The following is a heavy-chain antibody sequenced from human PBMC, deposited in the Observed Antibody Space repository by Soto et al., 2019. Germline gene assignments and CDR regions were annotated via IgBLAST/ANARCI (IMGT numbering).Heavy chain of an antibody. J-gene: IGHJ4*02. V-gene: IGHV4-34*01. CDR3: ARGQRYFDWLLWAFDY. Sequence: QVQLQQWGAGLLKPPETLSLTCAVYGGSFSGYYWSWIRQPPGKGLEWIGEINHSGSTNYNPSLKSRVTISVDTSKNQFSLKLSSVTAADTAVYYCARGQRYFDWLLWAFDYWGQGTLVTVSS. CDR1: GGSFSGYY. D-gene: IGHD3-9*01. CDR2: INHSGST.